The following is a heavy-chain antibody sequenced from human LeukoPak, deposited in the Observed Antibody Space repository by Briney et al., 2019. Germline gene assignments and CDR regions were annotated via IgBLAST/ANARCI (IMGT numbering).Heavy chain of an antibody. J-gene: IGHJ4*02. D-gene: IGHD4-23*01. CDR3: ARDRYGGNPDY. CDR1: GGSFSGYY. V-gene: IGHV4-34*01. CDR2: INHSGST. Sequence: SETLSLTCAVYGGSFSGYYWSWIRQPPGKGLEWIGEINHSGSTNYNPSLKSRVTISVDTSKNQFSLKLSSVTAADTAVYYCARDRYGGNPDYWGQGTLVTVSS.